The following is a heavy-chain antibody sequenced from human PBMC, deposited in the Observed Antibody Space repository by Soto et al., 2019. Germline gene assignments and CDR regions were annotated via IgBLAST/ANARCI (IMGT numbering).Heavy chain of an antibody. V-gene: IGHV4-39*01. Sequence: PQKLPHRYTVQDEPRNRSSNSYACIRQHTEKGLEWIGSIYYSGSTYYNPSLKSRVTISVDTSKNQFSLKLSPVTAADTAVYYCARHKWNTDSNYLLGWFYLWGQGNLVPVSS. CDR3: ARHKWNTDSNYLLGWFYL. D-gene: IGHD4-4*01. CDR1: DEPRNRSSNS. CDR2: IYYSGST. J-gene: IGHJ5*01.